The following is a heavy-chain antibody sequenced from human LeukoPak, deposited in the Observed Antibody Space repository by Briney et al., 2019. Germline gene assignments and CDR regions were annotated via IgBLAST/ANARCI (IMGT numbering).Heavy chain of an antibody. V-gene: IGHV1-58*01. D-gene: IGHD4-23*01. CDR1: GFTFTSSA. CDR3: ARLANDYGGNVTPYYFDY. Sequence: ASVKVSCKASGFTFTSSAVQWVRQARGQRLEWIGWIVVGSGNTNYAQKFQERVTITRDMSTSTAYMELSSLRSEDTAVYYCARLANDYGGNVTPYYFDYWGQGTLVTVSS. CDR2: IVVGSGNT. J-gene: IGHJ4*02.